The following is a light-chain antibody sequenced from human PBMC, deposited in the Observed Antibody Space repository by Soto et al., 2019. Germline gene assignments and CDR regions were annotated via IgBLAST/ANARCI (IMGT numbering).Light chain of an antibody. J-gene: IGKJ1*01. CDR1: QSISSY. V-gene: IGKV1-39*01. Sequence: DIQMTQSPSSLSASVGDRVTITFLASQSISSYLNWYQQKPGKAPKLLIYAASSLQSGVPSRFSGSGSGTAFTLTISSLQPEDFATYYCQQYYSYPRTFGQGTKVDIK. CDR3: QQYYSYPRT. CDR2: AAS.